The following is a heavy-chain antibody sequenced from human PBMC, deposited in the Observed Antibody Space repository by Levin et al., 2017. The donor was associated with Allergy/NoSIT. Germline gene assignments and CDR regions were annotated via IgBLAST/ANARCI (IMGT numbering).Heavy chain of an antibody. V-gene: IGHV3-30*18. D-gene: IGHD3-22*01. Sequence: GGSLRLSCAASGFTFSSYGMHWVRQAPGKGLEWVAVISYDGSNKYYADSVKGRFTISRDNSKNTLYLQMNSLRAEDTAVYYCAKDRSSYYYDSSGDSPPQYWGQGTLVTVSS. CDR1: GFTFSSYG. CDR3: AKDRSSYYYDSSGDSPPQY. CDR2: ISYDGSNK. J-gene: IGHJ4*02.